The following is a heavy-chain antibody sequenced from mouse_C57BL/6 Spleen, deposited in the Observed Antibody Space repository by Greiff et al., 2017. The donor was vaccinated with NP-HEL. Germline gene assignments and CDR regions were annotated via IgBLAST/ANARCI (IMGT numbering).Heavy chain of an antibody. CDR1: GYTFTSYW. V-gene: IGHV1-55*01. Sequence: QVQLQQSGAELVKPGASVKMSCKASGYTFTSYWITWVKQRPGQGLEWIGDIYPGSGSTNYNEKFKSKATLTVDTSSSTAYMQLSSLTSEDSAVYYCAREGAVVAPHFDYWGQGTTLTVSS. CDR3: AREGAVVAPHFDY. J-gene: IGHJ2*01. CDR2: IYPGSGST. D-gene: IGHD1-1*01.